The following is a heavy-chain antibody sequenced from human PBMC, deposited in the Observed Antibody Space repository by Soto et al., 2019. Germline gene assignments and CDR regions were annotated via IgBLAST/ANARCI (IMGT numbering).Heavy chain of an antibody. V-gene: IGHV3-23*01. Sequence: GGSLRLSCAASGFTFSSYAMSWVRQAPGKGLEWVSAISGSGGSTYYADSVKGRFTISRDNSKNTLYLQMNSLRAEDTAVYYCANVVDGFYDRSGYYRPDYWGQGTLVTVSS. CDR3: ANVVDGFYDRSGYYRPDY. J-gene: IGHJ4*02. D-gene: IGHD3-22*01. CDR2: ISGSGGST. CDR1: GFTFSSYA.